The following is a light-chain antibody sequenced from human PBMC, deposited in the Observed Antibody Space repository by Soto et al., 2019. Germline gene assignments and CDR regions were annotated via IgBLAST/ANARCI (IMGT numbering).Light chain of an antibody. Sequence: QSALTQPASVSGSPGQSITISCTGTSSDVGGYNYFSWYQPHPGKAPKLMIYDVSNRPSGVSNRFSGSKSGNTASLTISGLQAEDEADSYCSSYTSSSTAVFGGGTKLTVL. CDR3: SSYTSSSTAV. V-gene: IGLV2-14*01. CDR2: DVS. CDR1: SSDVGGYNY. J-gene: IGLJ2*01.